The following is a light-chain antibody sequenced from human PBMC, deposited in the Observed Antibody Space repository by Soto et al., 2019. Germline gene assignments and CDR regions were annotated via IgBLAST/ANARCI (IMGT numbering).Light chain of an antibody. J-gene: IGLJ1*01. CDR1: SSDVGYYNY. CDR2: EVS. CDR3: SSYTSSSTLDV. Sequence: QSALTQPASVSGSPGQSITISCTGTSSDVGYYNYVSWYQQHPGNAPKLIIYEVSNRPAGVSNRFSGSKSGNKASLTISGLQAEDEADYYCSSYTSSSTLDVFGIGTKLTVL. V-gene: IGLV2-14*01.